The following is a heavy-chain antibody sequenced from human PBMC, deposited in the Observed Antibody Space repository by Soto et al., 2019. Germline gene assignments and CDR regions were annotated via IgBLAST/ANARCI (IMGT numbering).Heavy chain of an antibody. CDR1: GYTFTSYD. D-gene: IGHD1-7*01. CDR2: MNPNSGNT. CDR3: AKCPGNYGTYFDY. V-gene: IGHV1-8*01. J-gene: IGHJ4*02. Sequence: ASVKVSCKASGYTFTSYDINWVRQATGQGLEWMGWMNPNSGNTGYAQKFQGRVTMTRNTSISTAYMELSSLRSEDTAVYYCAKCPGNYGTYFDYWGQGTLVTVSS.